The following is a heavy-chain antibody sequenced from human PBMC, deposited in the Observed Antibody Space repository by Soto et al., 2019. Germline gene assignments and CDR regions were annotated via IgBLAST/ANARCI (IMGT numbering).Heavy chain of an antibody. J-gene: IGHJ6*02. Sequence: ASVKVSCKASGYTFTSYYMHWVRQAPGQGLEWMGIINPSGGSTSYAQKFQGRVTMTRDTSTGTVYMELSSLGSEDTAVYYCASALVVAAIYDYYYYGMDVWGQGTTVTVSS. V-gene: IGHV1-46*01. D-gene: IGHD2-15*01. CDR1: GYTFTSYY. CDR3: ASALVVAAIYDYYYYGMDV. CDR2: INPSGGST.